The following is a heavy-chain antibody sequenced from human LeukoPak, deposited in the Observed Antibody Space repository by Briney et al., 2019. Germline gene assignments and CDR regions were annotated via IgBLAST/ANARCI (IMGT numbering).Heavy chain of an antibody. J-gene: IGHJ4*02. CDR1: GGSISTYY. Sequence: PSETLSLTCTVSGGSISTYYWSWIRQPPGRGLEWIGYIYYSGITDYSPSLKSRVTISIDTSKNQFSLKLSSVTAADTAVYYCARWGTSSGYYTFDYWGQGTLVTVSS. CDR2: IYYSGIT. D-gene: IGHD3-22*01. V-gene: IGHV4-59*01. CDR3: ARWGTSSGYYTFDY.